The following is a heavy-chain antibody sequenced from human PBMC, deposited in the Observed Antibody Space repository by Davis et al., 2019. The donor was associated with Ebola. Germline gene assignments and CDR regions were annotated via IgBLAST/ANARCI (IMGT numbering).Heavy chain of an antibody. Sequence: GGSLRLSCAASGFTVSSNYMSWVRQAPGKGLEWVSVIYSGGSTYYADSVKGRFTISRHNSKNTLYLQMNSLRAEETAVYYCARHSSGWYADAFDIWGQGTMVTVSS. CDR1: GFTVSSNY. D-gene: IGHD6-19*01. V-gene: IGHV3-53*04. CDR3: ARHSSGWYADAFDI. CDR2: IYSGGST. J-gene: IGHJ3*02.